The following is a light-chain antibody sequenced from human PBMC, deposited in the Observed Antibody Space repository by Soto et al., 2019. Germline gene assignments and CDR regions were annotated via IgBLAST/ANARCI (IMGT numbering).Light chain of an antibody. CDR2: DAS. Sequence: DIQMTQSPSALSASVGDRVTITCRASQSISSWLACYQQKPGKAPKLLIYDASSFESGVPSRFRRRGSGTEFPLTLSSLQPDDFATYYCQQYNSYSVTFGQGTKV. V-gene: IGKV1-5*01. J-gene: IGKJ1*01. CDR3: QQYNSYSVT. CDR1: QSISSW.